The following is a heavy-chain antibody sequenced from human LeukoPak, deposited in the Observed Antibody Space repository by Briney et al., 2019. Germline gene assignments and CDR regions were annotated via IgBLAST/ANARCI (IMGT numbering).Heavy chain of an antibody. J-gene: IGHJ4*02. V-gene: IGHV1-18*01. Sequence: GASVKVSCKTSGYTFTGYAITWVRQAPGQGLEGMGWVNVDNGDTNYAQKLQGRVTMTTDTSTNTAFLELRSLTSDDTAVYYCARGRFPGSGSYYNSFDYWGQGTLVTVSS. CDR1: GYTFTGYA. D-gene: IGHD3-10*01. CDR3: ARGRFPGSGSYYNSFDY. CDR2: VNVDNGDT.